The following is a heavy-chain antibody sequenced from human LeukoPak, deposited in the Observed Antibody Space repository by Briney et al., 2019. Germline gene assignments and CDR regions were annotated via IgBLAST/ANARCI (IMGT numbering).Heavy chain of an antibody. J-gene: IGHJ4*02. CDR2: ISGGGGST. D-gene: IGHD2-15*01. CDR1: GFTFSSYA. Sequence: PGGSLRLSCAASGFTFSSYAMSWVRQAPGKGLEWVSAISGGGGSTYYADSVKGRFTISRDNSKNTLYLQMNSLRAEDTAVYYCAKTSLVVVVAGFDYWGQGTLVTVSS. CDR3: AKTSLVVVVAGFDY. V-gene: IGHV3-23*01.